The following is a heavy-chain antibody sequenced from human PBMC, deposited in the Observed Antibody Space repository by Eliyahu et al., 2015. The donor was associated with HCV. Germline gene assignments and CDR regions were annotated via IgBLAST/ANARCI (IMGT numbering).Heavy chain of an antibody. CDR1: GFTFSSXG. CDR2: IWYDGSNK. CDR3: ARESYCSSTSCRRSDYYYYYGMDV. V-gene: IGHV3-33*01. J-gene: IGHJ6*02. D-gene: IGHD2-2*01. Sequence: QVQLVESGGGVVQPGRSLRLSCAASGFTFSSXGXHWVRQAPGKGLEWVAVIWYDGSNKYYADSVKGRFTISRDNSKNTLYLQMNSLRAEDTAVYYCARESYCSSTSCRRSDYYYYYGMDVWGQGTTVTVSS.